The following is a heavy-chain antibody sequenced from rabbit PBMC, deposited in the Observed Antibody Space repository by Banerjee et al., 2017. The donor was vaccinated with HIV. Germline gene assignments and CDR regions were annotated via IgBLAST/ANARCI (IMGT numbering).Heavy chain of an antibody. Sequence: QSLEESGGGLVQPEGSLTLTCKASGFDFSSYYMSWVRQAPGKGLEWIACINTSSGSTVYATWAKGRFTISRTSSTTVALQMTSLTAADTATYFCARDLAGVIGWNFDLWGQGTLVTVS. V-gene: IGHV1S40*01. CDR1: GFDFSSYY. CDR3: ARDLAGVIGWNFDL. CDR2: INTSSGST. J-gene: IGHJ4*01. D-gene: IGHD4-1*01.